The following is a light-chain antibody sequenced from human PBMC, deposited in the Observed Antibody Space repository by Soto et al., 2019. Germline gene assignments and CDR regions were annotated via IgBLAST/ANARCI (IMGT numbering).Light chain of an antibody. Sequence: QSALTQPPSASGSPGQSVTISCTGGSSDIGGYNYVSWYQQRPGKVPRLIIYEVNKRPSGVPDRFSGSRSGNTASLTISGLQADDEAEYYCCSYSGGYSYVFGSGTKLTVL. CDR3: CSYSGGYSYV. V-gene: IGLV2-8*01. J-gene: IGLJ1*01. CDR1: SSDIGGYNY. CDR2: EVN.